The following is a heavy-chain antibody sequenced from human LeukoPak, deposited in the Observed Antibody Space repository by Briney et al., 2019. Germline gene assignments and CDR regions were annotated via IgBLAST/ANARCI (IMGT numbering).Heavy chain of an antibody. J-gene: IGHJ5*02. CDR1: GGSISSGSYY. CDR3: ARTAVAGTPYNWFDP. CDR2: IYRSGST. Sequence: PSETLSLTCTVSGGSISSGSYYWSWIRQPAGKGLEWIGRIYRSGSTNYNPSLKSRVTISVDKSRNQLSLKVSSVTAADTAVYYCARTAVAGTPYNWFDPWGQGTLVTVSS. V-gene: IGHV4-61*02. D-gene: IGHD6-19*01.